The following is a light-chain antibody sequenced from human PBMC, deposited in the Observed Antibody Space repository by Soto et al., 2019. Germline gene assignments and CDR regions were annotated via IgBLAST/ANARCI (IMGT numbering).Light chain of an antibody. J-gene: IGKJ4*01. CDR3: QQYYSTPP. CDR1: QSVLYSSNNKNY. V-gene: IGKV4-1*01. Sequence: DIVMTQSPDSLAVSLGERATINCKSSQSVLYSSNNKNYLAWYQQKPGQPPKLLIYWASTRESGVPDRFSSSGSGTDFTLTISSLQAEDVAVYYCQQYYSTPPFGGGTKVEIK. CDR2: WAS.